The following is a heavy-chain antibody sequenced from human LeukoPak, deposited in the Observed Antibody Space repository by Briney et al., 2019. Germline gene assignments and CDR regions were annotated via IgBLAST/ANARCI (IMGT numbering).Heavy chain of an antibody. CDR1: GGSISSYY. Sequence: SETLSLTCTVSGGSISSYYWSWIRHPPPQGLEWIGYIYYSGSTNYNPSLKSRVTISVDTSKNQFSLKLSSVTAADTAVYYCARSHSVWTSFDYWGQGTLVTVSS. D-gene: IGHD3/OR15-3a*01. CDR3: ARSHSVWTSFDY. V-gene: IGHV4-59*01. CDR2: IYYSGST. J-gene: IGHJ4*02.